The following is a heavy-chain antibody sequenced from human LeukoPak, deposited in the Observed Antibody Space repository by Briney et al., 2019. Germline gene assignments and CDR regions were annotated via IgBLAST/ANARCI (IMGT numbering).Heavy chain of an antibody. Sequence: SVKVSCKTSDDTFSTSAISWVRQAPGQGLGWMVRIIPMLGTGSNAEKFYGRVTITADKSTSTTYLELNSLRSDDTAVYYCARTGRDTSSSNPFDLWGQGTRVTVSS. CDR2: IIPMLGTG. V-gene: IGHV1-69*06. D-gene: IGHD6-13*01. CDR1: DDTFSTSA. J-gene: IGHJ4*02. CDR3: ARTGRDTSSSNPFDL.